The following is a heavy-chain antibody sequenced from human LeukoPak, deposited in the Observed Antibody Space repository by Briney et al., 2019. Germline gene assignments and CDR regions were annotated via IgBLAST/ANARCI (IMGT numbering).Heavy chain of an antibody. CDR3: AREEKQQLAQGYYFDY. D-gene: IGHD6-13*01. CDR1: GGSFSGYY. J-gene: IGHJ4*02. V-gene: IGHV4-34*01. CDR2: INHSGST. Sequence: SETLSLTCAVYGGSFSGYYWSWIRQPPGKGLERIGKINHSGSTNYNPSLKSRVTISVDTFKNQFSLKLSSVTAADTAVYYCAREEKQQLAQGYYFDYWGQGTLVTVSS.